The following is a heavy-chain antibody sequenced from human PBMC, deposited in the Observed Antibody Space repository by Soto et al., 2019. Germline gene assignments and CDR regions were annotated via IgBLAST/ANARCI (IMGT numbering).Heavy chain of an antibody. D-gene: IGHD6-13*01. J-gene: IGHJ4*02. CDR3: ARKDIAGNSVDF. V-gene: IGHV5-51*03. CDR2: IYPGDSDT. Sequence: GESLKISCKASGYSFTTYWIGWVRQMPGKGLEWMGIIYPGDSDTRYSPSFQGQVSISADKSISTAYLQWSSLKASDSAMFYCARKDIAGNSVDFWGQGTLVTVSS. CDR1: GYSFTTYW.